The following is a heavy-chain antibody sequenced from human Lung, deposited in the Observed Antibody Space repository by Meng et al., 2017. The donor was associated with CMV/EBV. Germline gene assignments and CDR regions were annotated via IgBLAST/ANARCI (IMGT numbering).Heavy chain of an antibody. D-gene: IGHD6-19*01. CDR1: YSFFTYG. CDR2: ISGENGDT. CDR3: VRDANYGSGNYNGYMDV. J-gene: IGHJ6*02. Sequence: YSFFTYGITWVRQAPGRGLEWVGWISGENGDTKFGEKVQGRLTMTTDRSTNTAYMELRSLRSDDTAVYYCVRDANYGSGNYNGYMDVWGQGTAVTVSS. V-gene: IGHV1-18*01.